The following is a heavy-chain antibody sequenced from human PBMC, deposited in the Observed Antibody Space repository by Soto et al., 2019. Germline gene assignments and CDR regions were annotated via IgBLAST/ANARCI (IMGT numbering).Heavy chain of an antibody. CDR1: GYTFTSYG. V-gene: IGHV1-18*01. Sequence: ASVKVSCKASGYTFTSYGISWVRQAPGQGLEWMGWISAYNGNTNYAQKLQGRVTMTTDTSTSTAYMELRSLRSDDTAVYYCARVERRQQLITEYYYYGMDVWGQGTTVTVSS. CDR3: ARVERRQQLITEYYYYGMDV. CDR2: ISAYNGNT. D-gene: IGHD6-13*01. J-gene: IGHJ6*02.